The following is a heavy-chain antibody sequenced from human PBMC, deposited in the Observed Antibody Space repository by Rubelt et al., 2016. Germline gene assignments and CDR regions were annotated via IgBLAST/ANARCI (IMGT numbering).Heavy chain of an antibody. Sequence: QVQLQESGPGLVKPSETLSLTCTVSGGSISSYYWSWIRQPPGKGLEWIGEINHSGSINYNPSLKSRVTVSVDTSKNQCSLKLSSVTAADTAVYFCAGFSPAVDYWGQGTLVTVSS. D-gene: IGHD2-2*01. V-gene: IGHV4-59*01. CDR3: AGFSPAVDY. CDR1: GGSISSYY. CDR2: INHSGSI. J-gene: IGHJ4*02.